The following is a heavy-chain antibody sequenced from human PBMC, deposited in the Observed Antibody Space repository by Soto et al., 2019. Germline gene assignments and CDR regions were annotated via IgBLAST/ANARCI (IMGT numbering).Heavy chain of an antibody. CDR3: ARVGRGWNDGSYYYGMDV. J-gene: IGHJ6*02. CDR2: IYYSGST. D-gene: IGHD1-1*01. Sequence: SETLSLTCTVSGGSISSYYWSWIRQPPGKGLEWIGYIYYSGSTNYNPSLKSRVTISVDTSKNEFSLKLSSVTAADTAVYYCARVGRGWNDGSYYYGMDVWGQGTTVTVSS. CDR1: GGSISSYY. V-gene: IGHV4-59*01.